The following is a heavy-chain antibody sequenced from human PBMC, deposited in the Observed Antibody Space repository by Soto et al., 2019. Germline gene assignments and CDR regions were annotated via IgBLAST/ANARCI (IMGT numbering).Heavy chain of an antibody. CDR3: ASYDSSGYYFVPDAFDI. CDR2: INSDGSST. D-gene: IGHD3-22*01. J-gene: IGHJ3*02. CDR1: GFTFSSYW. Sequence: RRLSCAASGFTFSSYWMHWVRQAPGKGLVWVSRINSDGSSTSYADSVKGRFTISRDNAKDTLYLQMNSLRAEDTAVYYCASYDSSGYYFVPDAFDIWGQGTMVTVSS. V-gene: IGHV3-74*01.